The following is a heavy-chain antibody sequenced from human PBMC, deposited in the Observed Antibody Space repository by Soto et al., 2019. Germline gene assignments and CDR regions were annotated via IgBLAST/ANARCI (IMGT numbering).Heavy chain of an antibody. J-gene: IGHJ6*02. Sequence: GASVKVSCKASGYTFTSYGISWVRQAPGQGLEWMGWISAYNGNTNYAQKLQGRVTMTTDTSTSTAFLQWSSLKASDTAMYYCARGFPRYYHYYGMDVWGQGTTVTVSS. CDR2: ISAYNGNT. V-gene: IGHV1-18*01. CDR3: ARGFPRYYHYYGMDV. CDR1: GYTFTSYG.